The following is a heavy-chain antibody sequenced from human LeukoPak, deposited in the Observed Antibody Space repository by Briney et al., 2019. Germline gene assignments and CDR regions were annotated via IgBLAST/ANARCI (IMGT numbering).Heavy chain of an antibody. V-gene: IGHV3-23*01. CDR2: ISGSGGST. J-gene: IGHJ5*02. CDR1: GFTFSSYA. D-gene: IGHD2-8*01. CDR3: AKDGIGYCTNGVCRYNWFDP. Sequence: PGGSLRLYCAASGFTFSSYAMSWVRQAPGKGLEWVSAISGSGGSTYYADSVKGRFTISRDNSKNTLYLQMNSLRAEDTAVYYCAKDGIGYCTNGVCRYNWFDPWGQRTLVTVSS.